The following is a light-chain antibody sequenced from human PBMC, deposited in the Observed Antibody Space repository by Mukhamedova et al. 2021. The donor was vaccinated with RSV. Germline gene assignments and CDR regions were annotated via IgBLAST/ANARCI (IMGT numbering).Light chain of an antibody. CDR2: YAS. V-gene: IGKV1-39*01. Sequence: WYQRRVHGKAPMLLIYYASSLQTGVPSRFSGSGSGTDFTLTISILQPEDFATYFCQQNYDFPVTFGGGTKVEIQ. CDR3: QQNYDFPVT. J-gene: IGKJ4*01.